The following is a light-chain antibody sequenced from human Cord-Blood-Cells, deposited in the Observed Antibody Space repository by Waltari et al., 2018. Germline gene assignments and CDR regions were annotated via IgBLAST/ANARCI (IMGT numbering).Light chain of an antibody. CDR1: KLGDKY. V-gene: IGLV3-1*01. Sequence: SYELTQPPSVSVSPGQTASITCSGDKLGDKYACWYQQKPGQSPVLVIYQDSKRPSGFPERFSGSNSGNTATLTISGTQAMDGADYYCQAWDSSTAVFGTGTKVTVL. CDR2: QDS. CDR3: QAWDSSTAV. J-gene: IGLJ1*01.